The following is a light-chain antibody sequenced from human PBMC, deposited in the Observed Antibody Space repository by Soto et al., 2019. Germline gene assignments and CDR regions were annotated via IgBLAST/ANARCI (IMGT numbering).Light chain of an antibody. CDR2: KAS. CDR3: QQYNSYVYS. CDR1: QSFKTW. J-gene: IGKJ2*03. V-gene: IGKV1-5*03. Sequence: IQMTQSPSTLSASVGDRVNITCRASQSFKTWLAWYQQKPGKAPKLIIYKASTLETGVPSRFSASGFGTEFTLTISSLQPDDFATYYCQQYNSYVYSFVGGTKLEI.